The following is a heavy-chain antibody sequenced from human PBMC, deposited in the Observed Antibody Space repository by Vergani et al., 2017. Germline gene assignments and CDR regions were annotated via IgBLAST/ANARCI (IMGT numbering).Heavy chain of an antibody. J-gene: IGHJ4*02. CDR1: GFTFSIYS. CDR2: ISSSPSYI. V-gene: IGHV3-21*01. D-gene: IGHD3-9*01. Sequence: EVHLVESGGGLVKPGGSLRLSCAASGFTFSIYSMNWVRQAPGKGLEWVSSISSSPSYIFYADSVKGRFTISRDNARNSLYLQMNSLRAEDTAVYYCARDGRLVKDILTGYDYWGQGTLVTVSS. CDR3: ARDGRLVKDILTGYDY.